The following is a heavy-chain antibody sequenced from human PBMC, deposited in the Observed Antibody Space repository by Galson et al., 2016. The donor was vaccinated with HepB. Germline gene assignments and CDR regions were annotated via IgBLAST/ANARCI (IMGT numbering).Heavy chain of an antibody. J-gene: IGHJ4*02. CDR3: ARIGGYSGSGSPPYYFDY. V-gene: IGHV1-3*04. D-gene: IGHD3-10*01. Sequence: SVKVSCKASGYTFTTYPMHWVRQAPGHRLEWMGWINTGNGDTKYSRNFPGRVTITRDTSATTAYMELSSLRSEDTAIYYCARIGGYSGSGSPPYYFDYWGQGTLVTVSS. CDR2: INTGNGDT. CDR1: GYTFTTYP.